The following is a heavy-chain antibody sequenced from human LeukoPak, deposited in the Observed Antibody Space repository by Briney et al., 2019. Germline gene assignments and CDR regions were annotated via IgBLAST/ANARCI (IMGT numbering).Heavy chain of an antibody. V-gene: IGHV3-23*01. J-gene: IGHJ6*02. CDR2: ISGSGGST. D-gene: IGHD3-9*01. CDR1: GFTFSSYA. Sequence: PEGSLRLSCAASGFTFSSYAMSWVRQAPGKGLEWVSAISGSGGSTYYADSVKGRFTISRDNSKNTLYLQMNSLRAEDTAVYYCAKDRRGYDILTGYFYYYYGMDVWGQGTTVTVSS. CDR3: AKDRRGYDILTGYFYYYYGMDV.